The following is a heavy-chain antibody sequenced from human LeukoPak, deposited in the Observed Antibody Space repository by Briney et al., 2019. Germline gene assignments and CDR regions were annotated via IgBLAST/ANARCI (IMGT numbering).Heavy chain of an antibody. Sequence: GGSLRLSCTASGFTFSNAWMSWVRQAPGKGLEWVGRVKSKTDGGTTDYAAPVKGRFTISRDDSKTTLYLQMNSLKTEDTAVYYCATIGLWGFYAVDIWGQGTVVTVSS. V-gene: IGHV3-15*01. D-gene: IGHD7-27*01. CDR1: GFTFSNAW. J-gene: IGHJ3*02. CDR3: ATIGLWGFYAVDI. CDR2: VKSKTDGGTT.